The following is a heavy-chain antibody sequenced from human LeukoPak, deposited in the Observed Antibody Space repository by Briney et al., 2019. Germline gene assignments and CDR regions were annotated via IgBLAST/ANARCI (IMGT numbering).Heavy chain of an antibody. Sequence: GGSLRLSCAASGFTFDDYAMHWVRQAPGKGLEWVSLISWDGGSTYYADSVKGRFTISRDNSKNSLYLQMNSLRAEDTAVYYCARALGYYDSSGYYSSPFDYWGQGTLVTVSS. D-gene: IGHD3-22*01. V-gene: IGHV3-43D*03. CDR1: GFTFDDYA. J-gene: IGHJ4*02. CDR2: ISWDGGST. CDR3: ARALGYYDSSGYYSSPFDY.